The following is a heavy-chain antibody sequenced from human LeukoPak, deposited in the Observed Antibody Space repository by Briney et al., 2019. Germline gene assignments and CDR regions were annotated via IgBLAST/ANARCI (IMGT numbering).Heavy chain of an antibody. Sequence: PGGSLRLSCTASGLTFSTSGFNWVRQAPGKGLEWAASIGPTGSDRYHADSIKGRFTISRDNANNFLYLQMNSLRAEDTAVYYCATETNGRHYDYWGQGTQLTVSS. CDR2: IGPTGSDR. V-gene: IGHV3-21*06. D-gene: IGHD1-14*01. CDR3: ATETNGRHYDY. J-gene: IGHJ4*02. CDR1: GLTFSTSG.